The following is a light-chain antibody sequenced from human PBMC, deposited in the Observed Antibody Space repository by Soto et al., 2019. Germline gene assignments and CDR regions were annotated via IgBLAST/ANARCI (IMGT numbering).Light chain of an antibody. CDR3: QQYKYYWT. J-gene: IGKJ1*01. Sequence: GDRVTITCRASQTLNDWLAWYQHKPGQGPKPLIYATSKLETGVPPRFSGSGSGTEFTLTINGLQPDDSATYFCQQYKYYWTFGQGTKVEVK. V-gene: IGKV1-5*03. CDR1: QTLNDW. CDR2: ATS.